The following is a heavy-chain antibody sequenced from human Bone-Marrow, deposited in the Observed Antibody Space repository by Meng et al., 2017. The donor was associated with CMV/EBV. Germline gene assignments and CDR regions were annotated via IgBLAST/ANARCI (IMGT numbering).Heavy chain of an antibody. CDR3: AGYSPPRDIVVVPATPQGRYYYGMDV. CDR1: GYTFTGYY. CDR2: INPNSGGT. V-gene: IGHV1-2*02. D-gene: IGHD2-2*01. Sequence: ASVKVSCKASGYTFTGYYMHWVRQAPGQGLEWMGWINPNSGGTNYAQKFQGRVTMTRDTSTSTVHMELSSLRSEDTAVYYWAGYSPPRDIVVVPATPQGRYYYGMDVWGQGTTVTVSS. J-gene: IGHJ6*02.